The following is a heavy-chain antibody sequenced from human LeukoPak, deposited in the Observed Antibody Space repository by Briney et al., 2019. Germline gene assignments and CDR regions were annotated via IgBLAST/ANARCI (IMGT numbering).Heavy chain of an antibody. CDR2: MNPNSGNT. CDR3: AGGGGGSYFSSYYYYCMDV. J-gene: IGHJ6*03. V-gene: IGHV1-8*01. CDR1: GYTFTSYD. Sequence: ASVKVSCKASGYTFTSYDINWVRQATGQGLEWMGWMNPNSGNTGYAQKFQGRVTMTRNTSISTAYMELSSLRSEDTAVYYCAGGGGGSYFSSYYYYCMDVWGKGTTVTISS. D-gene: IGHD1-26*01.